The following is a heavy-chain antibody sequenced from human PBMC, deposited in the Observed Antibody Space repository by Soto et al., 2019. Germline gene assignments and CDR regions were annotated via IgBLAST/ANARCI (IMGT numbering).Heavy chain of an antibody. D-gene: IGHD6-13*01. V-gene: IGHV4-59*01. CDR1: GGSISNYY. Sequence: KPSETLSLTCTVFGGSISNYYWSWIRQPPGKGLEWIGYIHYSGSTNYNPSLKSRVTISVDTSKNQFSLKLSSVTAADTAVYYCARVGSWYRGGYYYYYMDVWGKGTTVTVSS. J-gene: IGHJ6*03. CDR3: ARVGSWYRGGYYYYYMDV. CDR2: IHYSGST.